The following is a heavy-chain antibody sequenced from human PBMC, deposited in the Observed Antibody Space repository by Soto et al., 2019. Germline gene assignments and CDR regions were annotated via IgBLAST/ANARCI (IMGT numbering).Heavy chain of an antibody. CDR3: ARVNYYGSGSYRNWFDP. CDR1: GGSISSYY. Sequence: SETLSLTCTVSGGSISSYYWSWIRQPPGKGLEWIGYIYYGGSTNYNPSLKSRVTISVDTSKNQFSLKLSSVTAADTAVYYCARVNYYGSGSYRNWFDPWGQGTLVTVSS. V-gene: IGHV4-59*01. D-gene: IGHD3-10*01. CDR2: IYYGGST. J-gene: IGHJ5*02.